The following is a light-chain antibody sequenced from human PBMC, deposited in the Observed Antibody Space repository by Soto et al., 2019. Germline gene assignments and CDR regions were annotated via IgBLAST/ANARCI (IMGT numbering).Light chain of an antibody. V-gene: IGKV3-15*01. CDR3: QQYSSWPFT. CDR2: GAY. CDR1: QSVSNN. J-gene: IGKJ3*01. Sequence: EIVLTQSPATLSVFPGEKATLSCGASQSVSNNLAWYHQKPGQAPRPLIYGAYTRATGVTARFSGSGSGTEFTLTISSLQSEDSAIYYCQQYSSWPFTFGPGTKVAIE.